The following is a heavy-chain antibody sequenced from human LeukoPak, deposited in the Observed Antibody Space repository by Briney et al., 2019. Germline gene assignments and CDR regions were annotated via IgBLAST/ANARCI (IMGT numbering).Heavy chain of an antibody. J-gene: IGHJ4*02. Sequence: SETLSLTCTVSGGSISSYYWSWIRQPPGKGLEWIGYIYYSGSTNYNPSLRSRVTISVDTSKNQFSLKLSSVTAADTAVYYCARGGNYGDYNGYFDYWGQGTLVTVSS. V-gene: IGHV4-59*08. D-gene: IGHD4-17*01. CDR2: IYYSGST. CDR1: GGSISSYY. CDR3: ARGGNYGDYNGYFDY.